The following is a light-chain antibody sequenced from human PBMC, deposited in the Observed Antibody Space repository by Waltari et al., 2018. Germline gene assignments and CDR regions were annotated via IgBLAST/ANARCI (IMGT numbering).Light chain of an antibody. J-gene: IGLJ3*02. Sequence: QSALTQPAPVSGSPGQSITISGTGTSSDVGSYNLFSWYQQHPGKAPKLMIYEVSKRPSGVSNRFSGSKSGNTASLTISGLQAEDEADYYCCSYAGSSTWVFGGGTKLTVL. CDR1: SSDVGSYNL. CDR3: CSYAGSSTWV. V-gene: IGLV2-23*02. CDR2: EVS.